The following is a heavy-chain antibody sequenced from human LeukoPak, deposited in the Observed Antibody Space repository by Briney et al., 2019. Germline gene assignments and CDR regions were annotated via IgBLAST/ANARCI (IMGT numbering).Heavy chain of an antibody. CDR2: ISGSGGST. CDR1: GFTFSSYA. Sequence: GGSLRLSCAASGFTFSSYAMSWVRQAPGKGLEWVSAISGSGGSTYYADSVKCRFTISRDNSKNTLYLQMNSLRAEDTAVYYCARTYYDILTGPTNFDYWGQGTLVTVSS. CDR3: ARTYYDILTGPTNFDY. D-gene: IGHD3-9*01. V-gene: IGHV3-23*01. J-gene: IGHJ4*02.